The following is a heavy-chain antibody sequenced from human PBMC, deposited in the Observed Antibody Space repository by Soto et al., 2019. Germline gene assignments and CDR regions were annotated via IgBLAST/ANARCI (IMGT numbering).Heavy chain of an antibody. J-gene: IGHJ6*02. Sequence: ASVKVSCKASGYTFTSYYMHWVRQAPGQGLEWMGIINPSGGSTSYAQKFQGRVTMTRDTSTSTVYMELSSLRSEDTAVYYCAKDQSSIFRSGSGMDVWGQGTTVTVSS. CDR3: AKDQSSIFRSGSGMDV. V-gene: IGHV1-46*01. CDR2: INPSGGST. CDR1: GYTFTSYY. D-gene: IGHD3-3*01.